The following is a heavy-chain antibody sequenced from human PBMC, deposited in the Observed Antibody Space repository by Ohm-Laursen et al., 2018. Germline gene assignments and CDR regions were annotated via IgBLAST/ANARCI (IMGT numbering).Heavy chain of an antibody. J-gene: IGHJ5*02. CDR2: IKQDGSEK. CDR3: ARGAYAS. CDR1: GFTFSSYS. D-gene: IGHD3-16*01. Sequence: GSLRLSCAASGFTFSSYSMNWVRQAPGKGLEWVANIKQDGSEKYYVDSVKGRFTISRDNAKNSLYLQMNSLRADDTAVYYCARGAYASWGQGTLATVSS. V-gene: IGHV3-7*01.